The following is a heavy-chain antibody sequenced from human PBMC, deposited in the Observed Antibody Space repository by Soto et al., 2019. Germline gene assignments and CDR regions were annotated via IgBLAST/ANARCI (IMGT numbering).Heavy chain of an antibody. V-gene: IGHV3-30*18. J-gene: IGHJ4*02. Sequence: GGSLRLSCAASGFTFSSYGMHWVRQAPGKGLEWVAVISYDGSNKYYADSVKGRFTISRDNSKNTLYLQMDSLRAEDTAVYYCAKGKLRFLEWLLSLFDYWGQGTLVTV. D-gene: IGHD3-3*01. CDR3: AKGKLRFLEWLLSLFDY. CDR2: ISYDGSNK. CDR1: GFTFSSYG.